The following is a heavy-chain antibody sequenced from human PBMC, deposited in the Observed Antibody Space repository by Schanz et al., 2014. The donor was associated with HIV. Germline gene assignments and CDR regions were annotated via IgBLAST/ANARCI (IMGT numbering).Heavy chain of an antibody. Sequence: QVQLQQWGAGLLKPSETLSLTCAVYGGSLSGYYWSWIRQSPGKGLEWIGECHHSGSTNYNPSLKSRATISLDTSKRQFSLRLTSVTAADTSVYDCARASRGGVPYTGGWYCFDFWGQGILVTVSS. D-gene: IGHD2-15*01. CDR2: CHHSGST. CDR1: GGSLSGYY. CDR3: ARASRGGVPYTGGWYCFDF. J-gene: IGHJ4*02. V-gene: IGHV4-34*01.